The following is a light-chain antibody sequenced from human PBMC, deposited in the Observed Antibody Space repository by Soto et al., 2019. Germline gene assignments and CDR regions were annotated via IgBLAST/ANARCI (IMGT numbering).Light chain of an antibody. CDR1: SSNIGAGYD. Sequence: QSVLTQPPSVSGAPGQRVTISCTGSSSNIGAGYDVHWYQQLPGTAPKLLIYGNSNRPSGVPDRFSDSKSGTSASLAITGLQAEDEAEYCCQSYDSSLSGVVFGGATKLTVL. CDR3: QSYDSSLSGVV. V-gene: IGLV1-40*01. J-gene: IGLJ2*01. CDR2: GNS.